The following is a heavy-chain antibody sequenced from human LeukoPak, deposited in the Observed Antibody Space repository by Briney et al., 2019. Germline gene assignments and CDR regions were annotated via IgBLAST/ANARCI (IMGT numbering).Heavy chain of an antibody. CDR2: ISAYYGNT. D-gene: IGHD4-17*01. Sequence: GASVKVSCKASGYTFTSYGFNWVRPAPGQGFEWMGWISAYYGNTKYAQKLQGRVTMTTDTSTSTAYMELRSLRSDDTAVYYCARDDVYGDRDFDYWGQGTLVTVSS. CDR3: ARDDVYGDRDFDY. CDR1: GYTFTSYG. J-gene: IGHJ4*02. V-gene: IGHV1-18*01.